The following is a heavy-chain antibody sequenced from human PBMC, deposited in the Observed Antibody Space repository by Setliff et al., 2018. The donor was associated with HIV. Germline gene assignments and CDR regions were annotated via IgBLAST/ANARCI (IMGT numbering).Heavy chain of an antibody. CDR2: MNTDGSSA. D-gene: IGHD3-22*01. Sequence: GGSLRLSCTASGFTFSDYWMHWVRRGPGKGLVWVFGMNTDGSSATYADSVKGRFTNSRDNAKNTLYLQMNSLRVEDTAVYYCAKGSYSSGRYDNYLDYWGQGALVTVSS. CDR1: GFTFSDYW. J-gene: IGHJ4*02. V-gene: IGHV3-74*03. CDR3: AKGSYSSGRYDNYLDY.